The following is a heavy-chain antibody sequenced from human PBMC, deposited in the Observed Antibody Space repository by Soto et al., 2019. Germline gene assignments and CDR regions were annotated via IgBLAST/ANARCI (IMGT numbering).Heavy chain of an antibody. J-gene: IGHJ6*03. CDR1: GFTFISYA. D-gene: IGHD2-2*01. CDR2: ISGSGGST. Sequence: GGSLRLSCAASGFTFISYAMSWVLQAPGKGLEWVSTISGSGGSTYYADSVKGRFTISRDNSKSTLYLQMSSLRAEDTAVYYCAKRAIVIPSAITYYYIDVWGKGTTVTVSS. CDR3: AKRAIVIPSAITYYYIDV. V-gene: IGHV3-23*01.